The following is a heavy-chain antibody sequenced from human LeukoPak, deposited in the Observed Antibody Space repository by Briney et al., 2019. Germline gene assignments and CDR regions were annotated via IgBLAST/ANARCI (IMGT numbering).Heavy chain of an antibody. CDR2: ISAYNGNT. Sequence: ASVKVSCKASGYTFTSYGISWVRQAPGQGLEWMGWISAYNGNTNYAQKLQGRVTMTTDTSTSTAYMELRSLRSDDTAVYYCASPSLNSSSPYYFDYWGQGTLVTVSS. V-gene: IGHV1-18*01. J-gene: IGHJ4*02. D-gene: IGHD6-6*01. CDR3: ASPSLNSSSPYYFDY. CDR1: GYTFTSYG.